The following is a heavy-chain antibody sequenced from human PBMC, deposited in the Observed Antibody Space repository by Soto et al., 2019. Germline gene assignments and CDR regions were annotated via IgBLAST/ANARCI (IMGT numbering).Heavy chain of an antibody. CDR1: GFSFNIYA. CDR2: ISGSGDRT. D-gene: IGHD3-16*02. CDR3: AKASTYEYVWGSFRYYFDH. J-gene: IGHJ4*02. Sequence: GGSLRLSCAASGFSFNIYAMSWVRQAPGKGLEWVTGISGSGDRTHYVDSVKGRFTISRDNVKNTLYLQMNSLRAEDTAVYYCAKASTYEYVWGSFRYYFDHWGQGA. V-gene: IGHV3-23*01.